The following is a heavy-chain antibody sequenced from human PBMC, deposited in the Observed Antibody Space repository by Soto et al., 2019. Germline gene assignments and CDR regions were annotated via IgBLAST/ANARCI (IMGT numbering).Heavy chain of an antibody. CDR3: ARGQTTVTTLDY. V-gene: IGHV4-30-2*01. J-gene: IGHJ4*02. D-gene: IGHD4-17*01. Sequence: QLQLQESGSGLVKPSQTLSLTCAVSGGSISSGRYSWYWIRQPPGKGLEWIGYIYHSGSTYYNPSLXSXXTISVDRSKNQFSLKLSSVTAADTAVYYCARGQTTVTTLDYWGQGTLVTVSS. CDR2: IYHSGST. CDR1: GGSISSGRYS.